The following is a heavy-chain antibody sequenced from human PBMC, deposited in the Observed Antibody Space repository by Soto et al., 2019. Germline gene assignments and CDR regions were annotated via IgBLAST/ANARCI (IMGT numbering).Heavy chain of an antibody. Sequence: GGSLRLSCSSSVFTFSTYEMNWVRQAPGKGLEWISYISSSGVSDRYYADSVKGRFTTSRDNAKNSLYLQMNSLRAEDTAVYYCARDRLSPYDILAGYRFYGMDVWGKGTTFTVSS. CDR1: VFTFSTYE. D-gene: IGHD3-9*01. CDR3: ARDRLSPYDILAGYRFYGMDV. V-gene: IGHV3-48*03. CDR2: ISSSGVSDR. J-gene: IGHJ6*04.